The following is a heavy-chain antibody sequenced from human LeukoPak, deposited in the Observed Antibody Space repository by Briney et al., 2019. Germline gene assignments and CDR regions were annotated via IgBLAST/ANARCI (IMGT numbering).Heavy chain of an antibody. V-gene: IGHV3-11*04. J-gene: IGHJ4*02. CDR1: GFTFSDYY. CDR2: ISGSGNIK. D-gene: IGHD6-13*01. CDR3: ARDSLGWAAAGRIDY. Sequence: PGGSLRLSCAASGFTFSDYYMSWIRQAPGKGLEWVSYISGSGNIKSYADSVKGRFTISRDNSKNTLYLQMNSLRAEDTAVYYCARDSLGWAAAGRIDYWGQGTLVTVSS.